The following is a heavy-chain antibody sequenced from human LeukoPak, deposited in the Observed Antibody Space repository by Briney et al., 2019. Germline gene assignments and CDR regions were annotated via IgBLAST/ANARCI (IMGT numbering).Heavy chain of an antibody. Sequence: PGGSLRLSCVASEFTFSSYAMRWVRQAPGKGLEWVSAISGSGGSTNYADSVKGRFTIFRDKSKNTLYLQMNSLRVEDTAVYYCARGRAHDFWSGYYHYYGMDVWGQGTTVTVSS. CDR2: ISGSGGST. CDR1: EFTFSSYA. V-gene: IGHV3-23*01. J-gene: IGHJ6*02. D-gene: IGHD3-3*01. CDR3: ARGRAHDFWSGYYHYYGMDV.